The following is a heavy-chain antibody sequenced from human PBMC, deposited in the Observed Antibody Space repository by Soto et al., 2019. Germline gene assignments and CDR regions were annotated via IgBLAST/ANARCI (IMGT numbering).Heavy chain of an antibody. CDR3: AKDIEGAVAGHYYYYGMDV. CDR2: ISWNSGSI. V-gene: IGHV3-9*01. Sequence: SLRLSCAASGFTFDDYAMHWVRQAPGKGLEWVSGISWNSGSIGYADSVKGRFTISRDNAKNSLYLQMNSLRAEDTALYYCAKDIEGAVAGHYYYYGMDVWGQGTTVTVSS. D-gene: IGHD6-19*01. J-gene: IGHJ6*02. CDR1: GFTFDDYA.